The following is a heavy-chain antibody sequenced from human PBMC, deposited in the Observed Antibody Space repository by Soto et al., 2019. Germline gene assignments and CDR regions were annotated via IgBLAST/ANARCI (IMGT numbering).Heavy chain of an antibody. CDR2: ISYDGSNK. J-gene: IGHJ4*02. CDR3: AKEKVHDNFDY. V-gene: IGHV3-30*18. CDR1: GFTFSSYG. D-gene: IGHD1-1*01. Sequence: GGSLRLSCAASGFTFSSYGMHWVRQAPGKGLEWVAVISYDGSNKYYADSVKGRFTISRDNSKNTLYLQMNSLRAEDTAVYYCAKEKVHDNFDYWGQGTLVTVSS.